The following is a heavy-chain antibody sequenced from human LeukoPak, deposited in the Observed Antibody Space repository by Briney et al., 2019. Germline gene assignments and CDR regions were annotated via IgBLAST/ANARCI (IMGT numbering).Heavy chain of an antibody. J-gene: IGHJ4*02. V-gene: IGHV4-39*07. Sequence: SETLSLTCTVSGGSISSSSYYWGWIRQPPGKGLEWIGSIYYSGSTYYNPSLKSRVTISVDTSKSQFSLKLSSVTAADTAVYYCARANYDYVWGSYRLIPGSLFDYWGQGTLVTVSS. D-gene: IGHD3-16*02. CDR2: IYYSGST. CDR3: ARANYDYVWGSYRLIPGSLFDY. CDR1: GGSISSSSYY.